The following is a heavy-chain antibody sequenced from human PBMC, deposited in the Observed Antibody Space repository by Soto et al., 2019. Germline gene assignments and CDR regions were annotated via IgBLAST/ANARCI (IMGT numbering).Heavy chain of an antibody. Sequence: QVQLVQSGAEVKKPGASVKVSCKASGYTFTGYYMHWVRQAPGQGLEWMGWINTNSGGTNYAQKFRGWVTITRDKSISTAYMELSRLRSDDTAVYYCARDGKYSSSSYYYYYGMDVWGQGTTVTVSS. D-gene: IGHD6-6*01. CDR1: GYTFTGYY. CDR3: ARDGKYSSSSYYYYYGMDV. CDR2: INTNSGGT. J-gene: IGHJ6*02. V-gene: IGHV1-2*04.